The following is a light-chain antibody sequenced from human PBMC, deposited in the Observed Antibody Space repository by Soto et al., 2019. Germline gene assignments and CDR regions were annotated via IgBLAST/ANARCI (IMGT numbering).Light chain of an antibody. CDR1: SPNIGSNT. CDR2: NNS. J-gene: IGLJ2*01. V-gene: IGLV1-44*01. CDR3: AAWDDSLRGLE. Sequence: QSVLTQPPPAPGTPGKLAPSSCFGSSPNIGSNTVNWYQQLPGMAPKLLIYNNSQRPSGVPDRFSGSKSGTSASLAISGLQSEDEADYYCAAWDDSLRGLEFGGGTKLTVL.